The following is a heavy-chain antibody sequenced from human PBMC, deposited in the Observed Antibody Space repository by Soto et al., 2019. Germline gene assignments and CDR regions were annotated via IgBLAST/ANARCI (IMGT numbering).Heavy chain of an antibody. CDR2: ISASGGSR. V-gene: IGHV3-23*01. D-gene: IGHD3-22*01. CDR1: GFTFNSYG. Sequence: EVQLLESGGGLVQPGGSLRLSCAVSGFTFNSYGMSWVRQAPGKGLEWVSAISASGGSRYYADSVKGRFTISRDNSKTTLFLQRNSLSAEDTAVYYCARRYYYDGSGPYGMDVWGQWTTVTVSS. J-gene: IGHJ6*02. CDR3: ARRYYYDGSGPYGMDV.